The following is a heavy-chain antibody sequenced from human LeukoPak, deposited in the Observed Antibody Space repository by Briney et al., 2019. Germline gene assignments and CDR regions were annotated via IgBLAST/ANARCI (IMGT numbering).Heavy chain of an antibody. CDR1: GFTFSSYS. V-gene: IGHV3-21*01. CDR2: ISSSSSYI. CDR3: ARARRDGYPLLY. J-gene: IGHJ4*02. Sequence: GGSLRLSCAASGFTFSSYSMNWVRQAPGKGLEWVSSISSSSSYIYYADSVKGRFTISRDNAKNSLYLQMNSLRAEDTAVYYCARARRDGYPLLYWGQGTPVTVSS. D-gene: IGHD5-24*01.